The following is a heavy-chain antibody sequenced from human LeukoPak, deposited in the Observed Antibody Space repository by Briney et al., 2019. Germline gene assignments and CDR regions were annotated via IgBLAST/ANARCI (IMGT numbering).Heavy chain of an antibody. CDR1: GYTFTGYY. CDR2: INPNSGGT. V-gene: IGHV1-2*04. CDR3: ARAGIVGAKTLGLRSDFDI. D-gene: IGHD1-26*01. J-gene: IGHJ3*02. Sequence: ASVKVSRKASGYTFTGYYMHWVRQAPGQGLEWMGWINPNSGGTNYAHKFQGWVTMTRDTSITTAYMELSRLRSHDTAVYYCARAGIVGAKTLGLRSDFDIWGQGTMVTVSS.